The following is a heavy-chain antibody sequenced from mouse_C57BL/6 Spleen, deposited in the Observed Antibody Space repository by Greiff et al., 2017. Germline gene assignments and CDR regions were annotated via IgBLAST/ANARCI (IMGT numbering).Heavy chain of an antibody. CDR3: AREGDYGSSYGY. CDR1: GYTFTSYW. V-gene: IGHV1-55*01. D-gene: IGHD1-1*01. J-gene: IGHJ2*01. CDR2: IYPGSGST. Sequence: VQLQQPGAELVKPGASVKMSCKASGYTFTSYWITWVKQRPGQGLEWIGDIYPGSGSTNYNEKFKSKATLTVDTSSSTAYMQLSSLTSDDSAVYYCAREGDYGSSYGYWGQGTTLTVAS.